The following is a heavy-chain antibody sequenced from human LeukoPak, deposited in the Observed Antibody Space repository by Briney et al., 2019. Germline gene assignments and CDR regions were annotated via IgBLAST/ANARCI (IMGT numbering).Heavy chain of an antibody. D-gene: IGHD1-1*01. CDR3: ARDWVPYNWFDP. CDR2: IYYSGST. CDR1: GGSVSSGSYY. J-gene: IGHJ5*02. V-gene: IGHV4-61*01. Sequence: SETLSLTCSVSGGSVSSGSYYWSWIRQPPGKGLEWIGYIYYSGSTNYNPSLKSRVTISVDTSKNQFSLKLSSVTAADTAVYYCARDWVPYNWFDPWGQGTLVTVSS.